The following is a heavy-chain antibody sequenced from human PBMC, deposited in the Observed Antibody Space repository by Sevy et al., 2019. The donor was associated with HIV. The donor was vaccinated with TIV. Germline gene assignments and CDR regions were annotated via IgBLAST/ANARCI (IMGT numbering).Heavy chain of an antibody. CDR3: VRDTQFGFDY. D-gene: IGHD3-16*01. CDR1: GFRFSDEP. J-gene: IGHJ4*02. CDR2: IRSDSSVM. V-gene: IGHV3-48*02. Sequence: GGSLRLSCVASGFRFSDEPMNWVRQAPGKGLAWISNIRSDSSVMSYADTVRGRFTVSRDNARNSLSLQLNSLRDEDTALYYCVRDTQFGFDYWGQGTLVTVSS.